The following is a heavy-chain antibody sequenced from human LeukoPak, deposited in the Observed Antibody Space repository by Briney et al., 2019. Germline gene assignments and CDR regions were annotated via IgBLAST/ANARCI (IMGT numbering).Heavy chain of an antibody. V-gene: IGHV3-30*04. CDR1: GFTFSIFP. Sequence: GGSLRLSCEASGFTFSIFPMHWVRQAPGKGLEWVALISSGSEKYYADSVKGRFTISRDNSKNMLYLQMNSLRADDTAVYYCARDLELSAVYYFDSWGLGTLVIVSS. D-gene: IGHD3-3*01. CDR3: ARDLELSAVYYFDS. J-gene: IGHJ4*02. CDR2: ISSGSEK.